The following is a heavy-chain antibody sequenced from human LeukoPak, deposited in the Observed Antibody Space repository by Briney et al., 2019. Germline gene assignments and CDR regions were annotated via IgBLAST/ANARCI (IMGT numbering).Heavy chain of an antibody. CDR2: IRFDGSKK. D-gene: IGHD3-22*01. J-gene: IGHJ4*02. CDR3: AKDWGYYDSSAISD. Sequence: GGSLRLSCAASGFTLRTYGMHWVRQAPGKGLEWVAFIRFDGSKKEYVESVKGRFTISRDNSKNTLYLQMNSLRGADTAVYYCAKDWGYYDSSAISDWGQGTLVIASS. V-gene: IGHV3-30*02. CDR1: GFTLRTYG.